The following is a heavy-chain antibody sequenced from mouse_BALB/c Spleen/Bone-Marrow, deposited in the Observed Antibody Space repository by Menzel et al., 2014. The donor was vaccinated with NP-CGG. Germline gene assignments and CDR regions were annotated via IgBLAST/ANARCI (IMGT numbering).Heavy chain of an antibody. CDR3: ARAAYYFDY. D-gene: IGHD1-2*01. V-gene: IGHV1-31*01. J-gene: IGHJ2*01. Sequence: EVKLEESGPELVKPGASVKISCKASGYSFTGYYMHWVKQSHVKSLEWIGRINPYNGATSYNQNFKDEASLTVDKSSSTAYMELHSLTSEDSAVYYCARAAYYFDYWGQGTTLTVSS. CDR2: INPYNGAT. CDR1: GYSFTGYY.